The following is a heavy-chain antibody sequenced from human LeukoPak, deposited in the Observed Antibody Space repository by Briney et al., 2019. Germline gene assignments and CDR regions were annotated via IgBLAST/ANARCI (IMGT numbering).Heavy chain of an antibody. D-gene: IGHD1-26*01. CDR1: GGSFSGYY. CDR2: INHSGST. V-gene: IGHV4-34*01. Sequence: SSETLSLTCAVYGGSFSGYYWSWIRQPPGKGLEWIGEINHSGSTNYNPSLKSRVTISVDTSKNQFSLKLSSVTAADTAVYYCAGEDLTVGAPGTRGYYYYGMDVWGQGTTVTVSS. CDR3: AGEDLTVGAPGTRGYYYYGMDV. J-gene: IGHJ6*02.